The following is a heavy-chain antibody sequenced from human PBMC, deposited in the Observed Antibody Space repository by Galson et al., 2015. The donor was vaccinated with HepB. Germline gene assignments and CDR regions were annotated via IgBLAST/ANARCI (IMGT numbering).Heavy chain of an antibody. CDR3: AKGAEYCSGSTCYPIDY. CDR2: IWYDGSNK. Sequence: SLRLSCAASGFTFSSYGMHWVRQAPGKGLEWVAVIWYDGSNKYYADSVKGRFTISRDNSKNTLYLQMNSLRADDTAVYYCAKGAEYCSGSTCYPIDYWGHGTLVAVSS. D-gene: IGHD2-15*01. CDR1: GFTFSSYG. V-gene: IGHV3-33*06. J-gene: IGHJ4*01.